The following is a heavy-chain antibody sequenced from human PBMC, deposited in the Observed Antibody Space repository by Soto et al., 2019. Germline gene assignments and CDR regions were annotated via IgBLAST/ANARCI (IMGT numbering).Heavy chain of an antibody. CDR2: IFYSGST. CDR3: ARDLRYGDYESYGMDV. CDR1: GGSISSGGYY. Sequence: QVQLQESGPGLVKPSQTLSLTCTVSGGSISSGGYYWSWIRQHPGKGLEWIGCIFYSGSTYYNPSLKRRVTISVDTSKNQFSLKLSSVTAADTAVYYCARDLRYGDYESYGMDVWGQGTTVTVSS. D-gene: IGHD4-17*01. V-gene: IGHV4-31*03. J-gene: IGHJ6*02.